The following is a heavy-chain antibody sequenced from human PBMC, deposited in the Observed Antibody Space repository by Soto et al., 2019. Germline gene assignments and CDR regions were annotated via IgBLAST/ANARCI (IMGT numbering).Heavy chain of an antibody. Sequence: SETLSLTCTVSGGSISSGGYYWSWIRQHPGKGLEWIGYIYYSGSTYYNPSLKSRVTISVDTSKNQFSLKLSSVTAADTAVYYCARDRRRGHYSGYDYIDYWGQGTLVTVSS. CDR3: ARDRRRGHYSGYDYIDY. D-gene: IGHD5-12*01. CDR1: GGSISSGGYY. CDR2: IYYSGST. V-gene: IGHV4-31*03. J-gene: IGHJ4*02.